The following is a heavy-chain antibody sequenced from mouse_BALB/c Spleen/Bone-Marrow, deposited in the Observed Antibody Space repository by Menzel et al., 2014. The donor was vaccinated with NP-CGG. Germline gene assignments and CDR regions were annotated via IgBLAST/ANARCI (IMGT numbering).Heavy chain of an antibody. CDR2: INPYNDGP. V-gene: IGHV1-14*01. CDR3: AREVVATDYFDY. D-gene: IGHD1-1*01. Sequence: EVKLVESGPELVKPGASVKMSCKASGYTFTSSVMHWVKQKPGQGLEWIGYINPYNDGPKYNERFRGRATLTSDRSSSTAYMELSSLTSEDSAVYYYAREVVATDYFDYWGQGTTLTVSS. J-gene: IGHJ2*01. CDR1: GYTFTSSV.